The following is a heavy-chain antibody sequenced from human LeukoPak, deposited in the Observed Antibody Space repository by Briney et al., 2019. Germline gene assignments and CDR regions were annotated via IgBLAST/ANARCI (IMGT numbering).Heavy chain of an antibody. CDR3: ARAPPKGVVHQGYFQH. V-gene: IGHV4-39*07. J-gene: IGHJ1*01. Sequence: SETLSLTCTVSGGSISSSSYYWGWIRQPPGKGLEWIGSIYYSGSTYYNPSLKSRVTISVDTSKNQFSLKLSSVTAADTAVYYCARAPPKGVVHQGYFQHWSQGTLVTVSS. CDR2: IYYSGST. CDR1: GGSISSSSYY. D-gene: IGHD1-1*01.